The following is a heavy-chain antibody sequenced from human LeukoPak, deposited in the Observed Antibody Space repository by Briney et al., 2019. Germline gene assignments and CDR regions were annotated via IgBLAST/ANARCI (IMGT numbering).Heavy chain of an antibody. D-gene: IGHD3-10*01. V-gene: IGHV1-2*02. CDR1: GYTFTGYY. J-gene: IGHJ5*02. Sequence: ASVKVSCKASGYTFTGYYMHWVRQAPGQGLEWMGWINPNSGGTNYAQKFQGRVTMTRDTSISTAYMELSRLRSDDTAVYYCARGTYYYGSGSYYKELDPWGQGTLVTVSS. CDR2: INPNSGGT. CDR3: ARGTYYYGSGSYYKELDP.